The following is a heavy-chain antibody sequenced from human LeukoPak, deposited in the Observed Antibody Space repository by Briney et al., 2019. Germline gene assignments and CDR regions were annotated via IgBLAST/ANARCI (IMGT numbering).Heavy chain of an antibody. CDR1: GYTFTTYD. D-gene: IGHD2-8*01. CDR3: ARGQYCTSFTCPYYFDY. Sequence: ASVKVSCKASGYTFTTYDINWVRQATGQGLEWMGWMNPNSGITGYAQKFQGRVTMTRNTSTSTAYMELSSLRSEDTAVYYCARGQYCTSFTCPYYFDYWGQGTLVTVSP. J-gene: IGHJ4*02. V-gene: IGHV1-8*01. CDR2: MNPNSGIT.